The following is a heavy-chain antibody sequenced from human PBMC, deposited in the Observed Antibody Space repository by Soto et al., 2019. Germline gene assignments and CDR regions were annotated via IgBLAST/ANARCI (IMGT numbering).Heavy chain of an antibody. J-gene: IGHJ4*02. CDR3: AHMRAAKFDY. CDR2: IYWDDDQ. CDR1: GVSLSTGGVG. D-gene: IGHD2-15*01. Sequence: QITLKESGPTLVKPTQTLTLTCNVSGVSLSTGGVGVGWIRQPPGKALEWLALIYWDDDQRSSPSLKSRLTITNDTSKNQVVLTMTNMAPADTATYSCAHMRAAKFDYWGQGTLVTVSS. V-gene: IGHV2-5*02.